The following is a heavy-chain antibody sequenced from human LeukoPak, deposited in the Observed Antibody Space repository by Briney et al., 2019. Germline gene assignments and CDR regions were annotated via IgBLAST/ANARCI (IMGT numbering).Heavy chain of an antibody. CDR1: GFTFSSYS. Sequence: QPGGSLRLSCAASGFTFSSYSMNWVRQAPGKGLEWVSSISSSSSYIYYADSVKGRFTISRDNAKNSLYLQMNSLRAEDTAVYYCARPMDSGYSSGWYPPFDYWGQGTLVTVSS. CDR2: ISSSSSYI. D-gene: IGHD6-19*01. V-gene: IGHV3-21*01. J-gene: IGHJ4*02. CDR3: ARPMDSGYSSGWYPPFDY.